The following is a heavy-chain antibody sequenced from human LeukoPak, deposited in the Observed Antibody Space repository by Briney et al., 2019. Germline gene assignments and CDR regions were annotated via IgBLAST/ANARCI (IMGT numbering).Heavy chain of an antibody. CDR1: GFDFSSYG. D-gene: IGHD4-23*01. J-gene: IGHJ4*02. Sequence: GGSLRLSCVASGFDFSSYGMNWVRQAPGKGLEWVSYISSSSSTIYYADSVKGRFTISRDNAKNSLYLQMNSQRAEDTAVYYCARDVYPAVVTYFDFWGQGTLVTVSS. CDR3: ARDVYPAVVTYFDF. V-gene: IGHV3-48*01. CDR2: ISSSSSTI.